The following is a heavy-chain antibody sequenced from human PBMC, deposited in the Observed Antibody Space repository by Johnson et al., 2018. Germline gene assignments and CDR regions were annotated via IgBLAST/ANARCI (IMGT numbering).Heavy chain of an antibody. CDR2: INHSGST. CDR3: ARGVWDYAYYYYYYMDV. CDR1: GGSFSGYY. D-gene: IGHD3-16*01. J-gene: IGHJ6*03. Sequence: QVQLQQWGAGLLKPSETLSLTCAVYGGSFSGYYWSWIRQPPGKGLEWIGEINHSGSTNYNPSLKRRVTISVETSKNQFSLKLSSVTAADTTVYYCARGVWDYAYYYYYYMDVWGKGTTVTVSS. V-gene: IGHV4-34*01.